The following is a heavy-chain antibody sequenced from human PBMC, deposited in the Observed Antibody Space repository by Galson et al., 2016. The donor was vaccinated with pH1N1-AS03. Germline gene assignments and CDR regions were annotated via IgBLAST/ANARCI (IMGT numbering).Heavy chain of an antibody. CDR1: GFTFSGYS. Sequence: SLRLSCAASGFTFSGYSMNWFRQAPGKGLEWVSSISRSSTYIYYADSVKGRFIVSRDNAKNSLYLQMNSLRPEDTAFYYCAKGAQKRIFHYDISGFLYWGQGTLVTVSS. D-gene: IGHD3-22*01. CDR3: AKGAQKRIFHYDISGFLY. J-gene: IGHJ4*02. CDR2: ISRSSTYI. V-gene: IGHV3-21*04.